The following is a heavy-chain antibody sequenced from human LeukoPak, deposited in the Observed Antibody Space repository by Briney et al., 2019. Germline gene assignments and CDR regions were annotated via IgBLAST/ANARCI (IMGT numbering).Heavy chain of an antibody. CDR1: GFSFSSYA. Sequence: GGSLRLSCAASGFSFSSYAMYWVRQAPGKGLVYVSAIGKNGVSRYYANSVRGRFTISRDNSKNTLYLQMGSLRADDMAVYYCARDWHFDLWGQGTVVTVSS. V-gene: IGHV3-64*01. CDR3: ARDWHFDL. J-gene: IGHJ3*01. CDR2: IGKNGVSR.